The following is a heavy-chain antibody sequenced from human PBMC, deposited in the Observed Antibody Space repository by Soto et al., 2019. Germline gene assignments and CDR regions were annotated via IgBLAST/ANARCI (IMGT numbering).Heavy chain of an antibody. Sequence: ASVKVSCKASGYTFTSYDINWVRQATGQGLEWMGWMNPNSGNTGYAQKFQGRVTMTRNTSISTAYMELSSLRSEDTAVYYCAKAGFSSSWSPTYFDYWGQGTLVTVS. J-gene: IGHJ4*02. CDR1: GYTFTSYD. CDR2: MNPNSGNT. V-gene: IGHV1-8*01. CDR3: AKAGFSSSWSPTYFDY. D-gene: IGHD6-13*01.